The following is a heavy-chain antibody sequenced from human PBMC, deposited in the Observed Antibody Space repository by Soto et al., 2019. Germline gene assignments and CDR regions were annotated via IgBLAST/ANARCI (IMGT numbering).Heavy chain of an antibody. CDR3: ARLAVAATRTKDY. CDR1: GGSFSGYY. Sequence: QVQLQQWGAGLLKPSETLSLTCAVYGGSFSGYYWSWIRQPPGKGLEWIGEINQSGSTKYNSSLKGRVTISVDTSKNQFSLKLCSVTAADTAVYYCARLAVAATRTKDYWGQGTLVTVSS. CDR2: INQSGST. J-gene: IGHJ4*02. D-gene: IGHD6-19*01. V-gene: IGHV4-34*01.